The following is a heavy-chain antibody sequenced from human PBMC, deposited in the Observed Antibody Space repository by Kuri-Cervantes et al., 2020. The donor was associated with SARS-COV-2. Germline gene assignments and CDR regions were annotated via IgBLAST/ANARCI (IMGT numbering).Heavy chain of an antibody. CDR3: ARRRSGWYRYFDY. CDR2: VHYSGST. Sequence: SETLSLTCTASGGSSSNYYWSWIRQPPGKGLEWIGYVHYSGSTNFNPSLKSRVTISMDTSKNQFSLKLSSVTAADTAVYYCARRRSGWYRYFDYWGQGTLVTVSS. J-gene: IGHJ4*02. CDR1: GGSSSNYY. D-gene: IGHD6-19*01. V-gene: IGHV4-59*08.